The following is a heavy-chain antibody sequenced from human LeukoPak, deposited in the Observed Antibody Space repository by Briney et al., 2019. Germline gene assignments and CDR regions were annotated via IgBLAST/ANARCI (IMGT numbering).Heavy chain of an antibody. V-gene: IGHV5-51*01. CDR2: IYPGDSDT. CDR1: GYSFTSYW. J-gene: IGHJ4*02. Sequence: GESLKISCKGSGYSFTSYWIGWVRQMPGKGLEWMGIIYPGDSDTRYSPSFQGQVTISADKSISTAYLQWSSLKASDTAMYYCAGTMGLGYCSSTSCYRFPYYFDYWGQGTLVTVSS. D-gene: IGHD2-2*02. CDR3: AGTMGLGYCSSTSCYRFPYYFDY.